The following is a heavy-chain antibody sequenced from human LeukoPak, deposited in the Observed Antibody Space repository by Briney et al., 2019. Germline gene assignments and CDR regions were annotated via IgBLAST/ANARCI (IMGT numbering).Heavy chain of an antibody. D-gene: IGHD5-18*01. Sequence: GGSLRLSCAASGFTFDDYTMHRVRQAPGKGLEWVSLISWDGGSTYADSVKGRFTISRDNSKYSLYLQMNSLRTEDTALYYCAKDIGDTAMGSFDYWGQGTLVTVSS. CDR1: GFTFDDYT. V-gene: IGHV3-43*01. CDR2: ISWDGGST. J-gene: IGHJ4*02. CDR3: AKDIGDTAMGSFDY.